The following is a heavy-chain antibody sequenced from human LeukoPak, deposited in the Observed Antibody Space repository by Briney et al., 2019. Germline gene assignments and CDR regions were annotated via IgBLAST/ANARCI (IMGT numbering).Heavy chain of an antibody. J-gene: IGHJ4*02. CDR3: AKASGYSYGPDYYFDY. V-gene: IGHV3-9*01. D-gene: IGHD5-18*01. CDR2: ISWNSGSI. Sequence: PGGSLRLSCAASGFTFDDYAMHWVRQAPGKGLEWVSGISWNSGSIGYADSVKGRFTISRDNAKNSLYLQMNSLRAEDTALYYCAKASGYSYGPDYYFDYWGQGTLVTVSS. CDR1: GFTFDDYA.